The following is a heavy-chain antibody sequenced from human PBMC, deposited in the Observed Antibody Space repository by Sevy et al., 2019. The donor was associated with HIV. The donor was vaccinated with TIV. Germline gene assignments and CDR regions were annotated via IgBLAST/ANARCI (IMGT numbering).Heavy chain of an antibody. J-gene: IGHJ4*02. CDR3: AKDRNGIAAAGNPFDY. D-gene: IGHD6-13*01. V-gene: IGHV3-23*01. CDR2: ISGSGGST. CDR1: GFTFSSYA. Sequence: GGSLRLSCAASGFTFSSYAMSWVRQAPGKGLEWVSAISGSGGSTYYADSVKGRVTISIDNSKNTLYLQMNSLRAEDTAVYYGAKDRNGIAAAGNPFDYWGQGTLVTVSS.